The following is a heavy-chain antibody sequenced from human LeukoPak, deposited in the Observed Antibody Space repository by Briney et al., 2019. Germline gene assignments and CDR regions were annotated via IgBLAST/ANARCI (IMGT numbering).Heavy chain of an antibody. D-gene: IGHD6-13*01. CDR3: AKFIASYYFDY. CDR1: GFTSNNYA. Sequence: GGSLRLSCVASGFTSNNYAMTWVRQAPGKGLEWVSGISDNGGTTYYADSVRGRFTISRDNPKNTLYLQMNSLRAEDTAVYYCAKFIASYYFDYWGQGTLVTVSS. CDR2: ISDNGGTT. V-gene: IGHV3-23*01. J-gene: IGHJ4*02.